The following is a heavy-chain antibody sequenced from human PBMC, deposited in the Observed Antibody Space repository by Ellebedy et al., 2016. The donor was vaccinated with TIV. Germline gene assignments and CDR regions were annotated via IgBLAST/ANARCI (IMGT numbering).Heavy chain of an antibody. CDR1: GGSISSYS. CDR2: IYYSGST. CDR3: ARTKSGYYTIDY. J-gene: IGHJ4*02. Sequence: MPSETLSLTCTVSGGSISSYSWRRIRQPPGKGLEWIGYIYYSGSTNYNPSLKSRVTISVDTSKNQFSLKLSVVTAADTAVYYCARTKSGYYTIDYWGQGTLVTVSS. V-gene: IGHV4-59*12. D-gene: IGHD3-3*01.